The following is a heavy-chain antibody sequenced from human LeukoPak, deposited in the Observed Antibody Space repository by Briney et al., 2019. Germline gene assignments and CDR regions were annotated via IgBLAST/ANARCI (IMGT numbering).Heavy chain of an antibody. CDR2: IYPGDSAT. D-gene: IGHD3-16*01. V-gene: IGHV5-51*01. CDR3: ARMIIPNDSVRK. CDR1: GYNFTSYW. Sequence: GGSLKISCKGSGYNFTSYWIGWVRQVPGKGLEGMGIIYPGDSATRYSPSFQGQVTISADKSISTAYLQWSSLKASDTAMYYCARMIIPNDSVRKWGQGTLVTVSS. J-gene: IGHJ4*02.